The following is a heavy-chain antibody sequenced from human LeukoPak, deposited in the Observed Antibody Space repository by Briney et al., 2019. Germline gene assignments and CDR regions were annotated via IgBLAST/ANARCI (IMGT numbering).Heavy chain of an antibody. J-gene: IGHJ6*03. CDR1: GFPFSDYG. V-gene: IGHV3-30*03. Sequence: GGSLRLSCAASGFPFSDYGMYWVRQAPGKGLEWLAVISHDGNNKYYADSVKGRFTISRDNAKNSLYLQMNSLRAEDTALYHCARHYGSGSYYGIRRYYYYYMDVWGKGTTVTISS. CDR2: ISHDGNNK. D-gene: IGHD3-10*01. CDR3: ARHYGSGSYYGIRRYYYYYMDV.